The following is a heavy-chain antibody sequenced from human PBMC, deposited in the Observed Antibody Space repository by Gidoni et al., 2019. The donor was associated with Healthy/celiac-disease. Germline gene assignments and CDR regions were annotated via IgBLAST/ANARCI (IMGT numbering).Heavy chain of an antibody. CDR1: GFTFSSYE. Sequence: EVQLVESGGGLVQPGGSLRRSCSASGFTFSSYEMNWVRQAPGKGLEWVSYISSSGSTIYYADSVKGRFTISRDNAKNSLYLQMNSLRAEDTAVYYCARGHSYGGRMSFDYWGQGTLVTVSS. D-gene: IGHD5-18*01. CDR2: ISSSGSTI. CDR3: ARGHSYGGRMSFDY. J-gene: IGHJ4*02. V-gene: IGHV3-48*03.